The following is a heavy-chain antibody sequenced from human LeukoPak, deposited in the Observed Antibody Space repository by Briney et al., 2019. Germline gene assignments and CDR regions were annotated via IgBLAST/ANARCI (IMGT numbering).Heavy chain of an antibody. D-gene: IGHD3-22*01. CDR1: GGSISSSNYY. Sequence: PSETLSLTCTVSGGSISSSNYYWGWIRQPPGKGLEWIGSIYYSGSTYYNPSLKSRVTISVDTSKNQFSLKLSSVTAADTAVYYCASRGRKYYYDSSGPVYFDYWGQGTLVTVSS. V-gene: IGHV4-39*01. J-gene: IGHJ4*02. CDR3: ASRGRKYYYDSSGPVYFDY. CDR2: IYYSGST.